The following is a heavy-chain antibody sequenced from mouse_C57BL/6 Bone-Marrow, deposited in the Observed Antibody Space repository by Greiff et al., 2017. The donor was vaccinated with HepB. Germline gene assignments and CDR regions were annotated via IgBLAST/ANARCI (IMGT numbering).Heavy chain of an antibody. CDR3: TRGYDGYAMDY. CDR1: GFNIKDDY. V-gene: IGHV14-4*01. D-gene: IGHD2-2*01. CDR2: IDPENGDT. Sequence: VQLQQSGAELVRPGASVKLSCTASGFNIKDDYMHWVKQRPEQGLEWIGWIDPENGDTEYASKFQGKATITADTSSNTAYLQLSSLTSEDTAVYYCTRGYDGYAMDYWGQGTSVTVSS. J-gene: IGHJ4*01.